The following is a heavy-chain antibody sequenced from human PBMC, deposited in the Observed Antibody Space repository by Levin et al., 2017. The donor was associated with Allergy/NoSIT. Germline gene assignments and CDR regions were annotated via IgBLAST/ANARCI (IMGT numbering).Heavy chain of an antibody. J-gene: IGHJ4*02. V-gene: IGHV3-66*01. D-gene: IGHD2/OR15-2a*01. CDR2: IYSGGTT. Sequence: HPGGSLRLSCAASGFTVSSNYMSWVRQAPGKGLEWVSVIYSGGTTYYADSVKGRFTISRDNSKNTLYLQMNSLRAEGTAVYYCASRVLGSISDSQFDYWGQGTLVTVSS. CDR1: GFTVSSNY. CDR3: ASRVLGSISDSQFDY.